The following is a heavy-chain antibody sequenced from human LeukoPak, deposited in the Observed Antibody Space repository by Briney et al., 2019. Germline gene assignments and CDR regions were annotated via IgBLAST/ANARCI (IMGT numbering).Heavy chain of an antibody. V-gene: IGHV3-23*01. Sequence: GGSLRLSCAASGFTFSNYAMTWVRRAPGKGLEWVSAISDSGRNTYYADSVKGRFTISRDNSKNTLYLQMSSLRPGDTAVYYCAKDSGSFDYWGQGTLVTVSS. J-gene: IGHJ4*02. CDR3: AKDSGSFDY. CDR1: GFTFSNYA. CDR2: ISDSGRNT. D-gene: IGHD1-26*01.